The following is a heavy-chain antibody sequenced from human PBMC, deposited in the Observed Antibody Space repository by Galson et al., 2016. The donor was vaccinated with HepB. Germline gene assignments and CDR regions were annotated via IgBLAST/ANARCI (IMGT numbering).Heavy chain of an antibody. Sequence: SVKVSCKASRGTFSSFAFTWVRQAPGRGPEWMGGVIPIIGAPNYAQKFQGRVTISADESTSTVYMQLSSLRSEDTAVYYCARHVNQAQCSDGSCYSPLDAFDIWGQGTMVTVSS. CDR3: ARHVNQAQCSDGSCYSPLDAFDI. D-gene: IGHD2-15*01. CDR2: VIPIIGAP. V-gene: IGHV1-69*13. CDR1: RGTFSSFA. J-gene: IGHJ3*02.